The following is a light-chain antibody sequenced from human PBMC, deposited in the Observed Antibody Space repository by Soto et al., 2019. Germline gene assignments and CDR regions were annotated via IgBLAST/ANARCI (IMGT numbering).Light chain of an antibody. V-gene: IGKV3-15*01. CDR1: QSVSSN. CDR3: QQYNNWPST. CDR2: GAS. Sequence: DIVMTQAPATLSVSLGERATLSCRARQSVSSNLAWYQQKPGQAPRLLIYGASTRATGIPARFSGSGSGTEFTLTMSSLQSEDFAVYYCQQYNNWPSTFGQGTKLEIK. J-gene: IGKJ2*02.